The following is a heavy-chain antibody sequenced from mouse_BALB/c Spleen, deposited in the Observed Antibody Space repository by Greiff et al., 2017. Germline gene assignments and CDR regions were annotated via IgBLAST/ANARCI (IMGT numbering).Heavy chain of an antibody. J-gene: IGHJ4*01. CDR2: IRLKSNNYAT. CDR1: GFTFSNYW. Sequence: EVKLEESGGGLVQPGGSMKLSCVASGFTFSNYWMNWVRQSPEKGLEWVAEIRLKSNNYATHYAESVKGRFTISRDDSKSSVYLQMNNLRAEDTGIYYCTRGSYGNYHVHYAMDYWGQGTSVTVSS. CDR3: TRGSYGNYHVHYAMDY. D-gene: IGHD2-1*01. V-gene: IGHV6-6*02.